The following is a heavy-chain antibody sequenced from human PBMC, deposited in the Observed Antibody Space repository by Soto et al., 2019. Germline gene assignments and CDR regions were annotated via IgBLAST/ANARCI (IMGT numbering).Heavy chain of an antibody. V-gene: IGHV4-34*01. CDR1: GGSFSGYY. CDR3: ARASSGWIFDY. J-gene: IGHJ4*02. CDR2: INHSGST. D-gene: IGHD6-19*01. Sequence: PSETLSLTCAVYGGSFSGYYWSWIRQPPVKGLEWIGEINHSGSTNYNPSLKSRVTISVDTSKNQFSLKLSSVTAADTAVYYCARASSGWIFDYWGQGTLVTVSS.